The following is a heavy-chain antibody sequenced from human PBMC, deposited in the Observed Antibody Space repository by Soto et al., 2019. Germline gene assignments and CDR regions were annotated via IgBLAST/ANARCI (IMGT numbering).Heavy chain of an antibody. J-gene: IGHJ4*02. CDR2: IYYIGTT. CDR3: AREEKQLSRYGGDFDY. V-gene: IGHV4-61*01. D-gene: IGHD3-16*01. CDR1: DGSVNTGNYY. Sequence: QVQLQESGPGLVKPSETLSLTCSVSDGSVNTGNYYWSWIRQPPGKGLEWIGHIYYIGTTNYNPSHKSRVTMSVDTSKNQFSLKVTSVTAADTAVYFCAREEKQLSRYGGDFDYWGQGILVTVSS.